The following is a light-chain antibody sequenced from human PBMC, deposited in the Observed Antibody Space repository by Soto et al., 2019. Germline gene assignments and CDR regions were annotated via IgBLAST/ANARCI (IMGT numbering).Light chain of an antibody. CDR3: QQYNSYSQT. Sequence: DIPMTQSPSTLSASVGDRVTITCRASQSISSWLAWYQQKSGKAPKLLIYKASSLESGVPSRFSGSGSGTEFTLTISSLQPDDFATYYCQQYNSYSQTFGQGTKVEIK. CDR1: QSISSW. J-gene: IGKJ1*01. CDR2: KAS. V-gene: IGKV1-5*03.